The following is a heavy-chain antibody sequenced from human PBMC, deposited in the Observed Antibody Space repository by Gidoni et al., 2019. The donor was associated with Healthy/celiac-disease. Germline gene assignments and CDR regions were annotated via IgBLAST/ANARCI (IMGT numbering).Heavy chain of an antibody. V-gene: IGHV3-30*18. CDR3: AKARSPYYYYYYGMDV. J-gene: IGHJ6*04. CDR1: GFPFSRCG. Sequence: QVQRVYSGGGVVQLVGSVRLSFAAPGFPFSRCGMHWVRQAPGKGLEWVAVISYDGSNKDYADSVKGRFTISRDNSKNTLYLQMNSLRAEDTAVYYCAKARSPYYYYYYGMDVWGKGTTVTVSS. CDR2: ISYDGSNK.